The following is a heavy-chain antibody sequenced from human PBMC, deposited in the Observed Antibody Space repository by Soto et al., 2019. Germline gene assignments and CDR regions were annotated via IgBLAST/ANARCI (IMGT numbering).Heavy chain of an antibody. V-gene: IGHV1-18*01. J-gene: IGHJ3*02. CDR1: GYTFTSYD. D-gene: IGHD3-10*01. CDR2: ISAYNGNT. CDR3: ARGMVRGVIRGTLGAFDI. Sequence: QVQLVQSGAEVKKPGASVKVSCKASGYTFTSYDISWVRQAPGQGLEWMGWISAYNGNTNYAQKLQGRVTMTTDTSTSTSYMELRSLRSDDTAVYYCARGMVRGVIRGTLGAFDIWGQGTMVTVSS.